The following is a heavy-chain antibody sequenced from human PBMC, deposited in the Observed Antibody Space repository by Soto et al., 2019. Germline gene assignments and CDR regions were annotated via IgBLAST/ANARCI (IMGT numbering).Heavy chain of an antibody. CDR1: GGSIGGSTYY. Sequence: QLQLQESGPGLVKPSETLSLTCTVSGGSIGGSTYYWGWIRQPPGKGLEWIGSIYYSGNTYYNPSLKGRLTISGDTSNNQFSLKLTFVTPADTAVYHCARLHDYGSGSSGMDVWGQGTTVTVSS. D-gene: IGHD3-10*01. CDR3: ARLHDYGSGSSGMDV. V-gene: IGHV4-39*01. J-gene: IGHJ6*02. CDR2: IYYSGNT.